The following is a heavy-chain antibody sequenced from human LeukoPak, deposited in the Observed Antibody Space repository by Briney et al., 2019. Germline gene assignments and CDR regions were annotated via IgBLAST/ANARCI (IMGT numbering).Heavy chain of an antibody. D-gene: IGHD3-10*01. J-gene: IGHJ4*02. CDR2: IYGVGNT. V-gene: IGHV3-66*01. CDR3: ARDPGYGLGVDYGDY. CDR1: GFTVSGNY. Sequence: GGSLRLSCAASGFTVSGNYMSWVRQAPGRGLEWLSVIYGVGNTYYADSVKGRFTSSRDSSKNTVFLQMDSLRAEDTAVYYCARDPGYGLGVDYGDYWGQGTLVTVSS.